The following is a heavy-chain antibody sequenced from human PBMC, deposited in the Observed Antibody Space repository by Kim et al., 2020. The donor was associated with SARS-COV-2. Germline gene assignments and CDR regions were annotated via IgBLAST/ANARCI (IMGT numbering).Heavy chain of an antibody. CDR3: ARDFGWFDP. J-gene: IGHJ5*02. CDR2: SEK. Sequence: SEKYYVDSVTGRFTISRDNAKNSLYLQMNSLRAEDTAVYYCARDFGWFDPWGQGTLVTVSS. D-gene: IGHD3-3*01. V-gene: IGHV3-7*01.